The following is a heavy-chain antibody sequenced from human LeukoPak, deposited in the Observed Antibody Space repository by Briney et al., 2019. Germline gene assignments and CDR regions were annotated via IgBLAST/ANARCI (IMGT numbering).Heavy chain of an antibody. CDR2: TYYRSKWYN. V-gene: IGHV6-1*01. D-gene: IGHD6-13*01. CDR3: AREGSEQQLVQTTFDY. Sequence: LSQTLSLTCAISGDSVSSNSAAWNWIRQSPSRGLEWLGRTYYRSKWYNDYAVSVKSRITINPDTSKNQFSLQLNSVTPEDTAVYYCAREGSEQQLVQTTFDYWGQGTLVTVSS. CDR1: GDSVSSNSAA. J-gene: IGHJ4*02.